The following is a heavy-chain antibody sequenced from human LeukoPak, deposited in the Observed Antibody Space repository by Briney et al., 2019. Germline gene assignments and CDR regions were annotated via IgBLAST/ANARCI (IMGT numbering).Heavy chain of an antibody. Sequence: GGSLRLSCAASGFTLSSYAMSWVRQAPGKGLEWVSAISGSGGSTYYADSVKGRFTISRDNSKNTLYLQMNSLRAEDTAVYYCAKSRSGYSPQYYFDYWGQGTLVTVSS. J-gene: IGHJ4*02. V-gene: IGHV3-23*01. CDR2: ISGSGGST. CDR1: GFTLSSYA. CDR3: AKSRSGYSPQYYFDY. D-gene: IGHD3-3*01.